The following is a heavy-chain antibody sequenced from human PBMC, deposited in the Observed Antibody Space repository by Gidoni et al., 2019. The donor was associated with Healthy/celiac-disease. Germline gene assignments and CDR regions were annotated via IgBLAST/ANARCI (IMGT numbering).Heavy chain of an antibody. Sequence: EVQLVESGGGFVKPGGSLRLSCAASGVTFSNAWMSWARQAPGKGLEWVGRIKSKADGGTADYAAPVKGRFTISRDDSKNTLYLQMNSLKTEDAAVYYCSTEFGYWGQGTLVTVSS. D-gene: IGHD3-10*01. CDR2: IKSKADGGTA. CDR3: STEFGY. J-gene: IGHJ4*02. CDR1: GVTFSNAW. V-gene: IGHV3-15*01.